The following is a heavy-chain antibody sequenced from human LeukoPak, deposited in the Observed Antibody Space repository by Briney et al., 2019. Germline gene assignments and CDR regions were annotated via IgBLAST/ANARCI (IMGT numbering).Heavy chain of an antibody. Sequence: GGSLRLSCAASGFTFGSYAMSWVRQAPGKGLEWVSAISGSGGSTYYADSVKGRFTISRDNSKNTLYLQMNSLRAEDTAVYYCAKPRDIVLMVYAIHWGQGTLVTVSS. CDR2: ISGSGGST. V-gene: IGHV3-23*01. CDR3: AKPRDIVLMVYAIH. D-gene: IGHD2-8*01. J-gene: IGHJ4*02. CDR1: GFTFGSYA.